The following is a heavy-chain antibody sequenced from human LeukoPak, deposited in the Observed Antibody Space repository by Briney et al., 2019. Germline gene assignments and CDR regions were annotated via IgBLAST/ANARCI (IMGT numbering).Heavy chain of an antibody. Sequence: GGSLRLSCAASGFTFSSYAMNWVRQAPGKGLEWVSVISGSGTTTYYADSVKGQFTISRDNSKNILYLQMNSLRVEDTAVYYCAKDLRTAGTTVRAFDIWGQGTMVTVSS. CDR2: ISGSGTTT. CDR3: AKDLRTAGTTVRAFDI. D-gene: IGHD1-1*01. J-gene: IGHJ3*02. CDR1: GFTFSSYA. V-gene: IGHV3-23*01.